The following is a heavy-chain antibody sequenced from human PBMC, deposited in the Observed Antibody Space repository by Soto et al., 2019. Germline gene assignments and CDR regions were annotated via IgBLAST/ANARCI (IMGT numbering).Heavy chain of an antibody. CDR2: VYYSGAT. Sequence: SETLSLTCTVSGDSMATGGHYYNWIRQVPGKGLEWIGYVYYSGATHYTPSLRARATTSRDTSKNQFSLRLISVTAADTALYYCARDKDLQPTVWGFWGQGIQVTVSS. J-gene: IGHJ4*02. CDR1: GDSMATGGHY. CDR3: ARDKDLQPTVWGF. V-gene: IGHV4-31*03. D-gene: IGHD3-16*01.